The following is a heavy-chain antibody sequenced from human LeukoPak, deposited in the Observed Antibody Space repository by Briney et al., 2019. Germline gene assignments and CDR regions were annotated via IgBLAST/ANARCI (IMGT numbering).Heavy chain of an antibody. CDR2: IYYSGRT. CDR1: GGSISSYY. V-gene: IGHV4-59*01. CDR3: ARGDWGYCSGGSCPNWFDP. Sequence: SETLSLTCTVSGGSISSYYWSWIRQPPGKGLEWIGYIYYSGRTNYNPSLKSRVTISVDTSKNQFSLKLSSVTAADTAVYYCARGDWGYCSGGSCPNWFDPWGQGTLVAVSS. D-gene: IGHD2-15*01. J-gene: IGHJ5*02.